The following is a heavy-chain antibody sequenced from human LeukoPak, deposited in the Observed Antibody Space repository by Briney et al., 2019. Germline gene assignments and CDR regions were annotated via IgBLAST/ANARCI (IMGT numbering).Heavy chain of an antibody. J-gene: IGHJ4*02. CDR3: ARETLRNFDY. V-gene: IGHV3-7*01. CDR1: GFTISGYW. CDR2: IKQDGSEK. Sequence: GGSLRLSCAASGFTISGYWMSWVRQAPGKGLEWVANIKQDGSEKYYVDSVKGRFTVSRDNAKNSLFLQMNSLRPEDTSMYYCARETLRNFDYWGRGTLVTVSS. D-gene: IGHD2-15*01.